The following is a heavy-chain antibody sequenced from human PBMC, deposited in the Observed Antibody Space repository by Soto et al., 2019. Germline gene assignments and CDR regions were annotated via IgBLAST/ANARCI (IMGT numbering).Heavy chain of an antibody. CDR2: IYSGGKT. J-gene: IGHJ6*02. CDR3: ARDRQTEGMDV. CDR1: GFIVSSNY. V-gene: IGHV3-53*04. Sequence: EVQLVEAGGGLVQPGGSLRLSCATSGFIVSSNYMSWVRQAPGKGLDWVSVIYSGGKTYYADSVKGRFTISRDNSKNTLYLQMNSLSAEDTAVYYCARDRQTEGMDVWGQGTTVTVSS.